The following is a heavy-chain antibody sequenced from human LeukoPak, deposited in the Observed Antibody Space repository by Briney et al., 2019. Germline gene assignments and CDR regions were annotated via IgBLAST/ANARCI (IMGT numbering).Heavy chain of an antibody. CDR2: IYTSGST. CDR3: ARLSAVTTRLRWFAP. CDR1: GGSISSYY. J-gene: IGHJ5*02. D-gene: IGHD4-17*01. Sequence: SETLSLTCTVSGGSISSYYWSWIRQPPGKGLEWIGYIYTSGSTNYNPSLKSRVTISVDTSKNQFSLKLSSVTAADTAVYYCARLSAVTTRLRWFAPWGQGTLVTVSS. V-gene: IGHV4-4*09.